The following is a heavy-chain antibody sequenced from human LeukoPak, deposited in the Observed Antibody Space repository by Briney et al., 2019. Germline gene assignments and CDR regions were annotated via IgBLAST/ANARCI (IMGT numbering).Heavy chain of an antibody. CDR1: GGSFSGYY. Sequence: SETLSLTCAVYGGSFSGYYWSWIHQPPGKGLEWIGEINHSGSTNYNPSLKSRVTISVDTSKNQFSLKLSSVTAADTAVYYCARGRITMVRGVRKLYGMDVWGKGTTVTVSS. J-gene: IGHJ6*04. V-gene: IGHV4-34*01. CDR3: ARGRITMVRGVRKLYGMDV. CDR2: INHSGST. D-gene: IGHD3-10*01.